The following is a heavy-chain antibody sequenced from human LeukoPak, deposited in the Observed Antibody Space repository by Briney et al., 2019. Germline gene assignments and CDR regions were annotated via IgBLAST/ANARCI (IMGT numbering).Heavy chain of an antibody. J-gene: IGHJ5*02. Sequence: PSETLSLTCTVSGGSISSGSYYWSWIRQPAGKGLEWIGRIYTSGSTNYNPSLKSRVTISVDTSKNQFSLKLSSVTAADTAVYYCARGNVLLWFGESIRFDPWGQGTLVTVSS. D-gene: IGHD3-10*01. V-gene: IGHV4-61*02. CDR1: GGSISSGSYY. CDR3: ARGNVLLWFGESIRFDP. CDR2: IYTSGST.